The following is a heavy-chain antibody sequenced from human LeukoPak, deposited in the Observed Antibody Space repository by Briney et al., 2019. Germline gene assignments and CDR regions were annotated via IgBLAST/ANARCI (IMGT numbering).Heavy chain of an antibody. CDR1: GFTVSSNY. J-gene: IGHJ4*02. CDR2: IYSGGST. D-gene: IGHD4/OR15-4a*01. CDR3: ARDGAEDYGIDY. Sequence: GGSLRLSCAASGFTVSSNYMSWVRQAPGKGLEWVSVIYSGGSTYYADSVKGRFTISRDDGKNSLYLQMNSLTVEDTGVYYCARDGAEDYGIDYWGRGTLVTVSS. V-gene: IGHV3-53*01.